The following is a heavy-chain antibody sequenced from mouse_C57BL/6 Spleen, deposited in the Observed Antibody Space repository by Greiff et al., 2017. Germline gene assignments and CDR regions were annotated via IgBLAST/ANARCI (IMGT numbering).Heavy chain of an antibody. V-gene: IGHV1-52*01. Sequence: QVQLQQPGAELVRPGSSVKLSCKASGYTFTSYWMHWVKQRPIQGLEWIGNIDPSDSETHYNQKFKDKATLTVDKSSSTAYMQLSSLTSEDSAVYYCARNPPYYGSSHWYFDVWGTGTTVTVSS. CDR2: IDPSDSET. CDR1: GYTFTSYW. J-gene: IGHJ1*03. CDR3: ARNPPYYGSSHWYFDV. D-gene: IGHD1-1*01.